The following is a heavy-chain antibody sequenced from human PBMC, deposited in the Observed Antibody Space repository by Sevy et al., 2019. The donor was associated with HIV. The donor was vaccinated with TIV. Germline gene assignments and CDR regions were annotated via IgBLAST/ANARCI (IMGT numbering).Heavy chain of an antibody. CDR1: GGSISSYY. CDR3: ARHVTRGWRYYYGSGSYDHFDY. CDR2: IYYSGST. V-gene: IGHV4-59*08. D-gene: IGHD3-10*01. Sequence: SETLSLTCTVSGGSISSYYWSWIRQPPGKGLEWIGYIYYSGSTNYNPSLKSRVTISVDTSKNQFSLKLSSVTAADTAVYYCARHVTRGWRYYYGSGSYDHFDYWGQGTLVTVSS. J-gene: IGHJ4*02.